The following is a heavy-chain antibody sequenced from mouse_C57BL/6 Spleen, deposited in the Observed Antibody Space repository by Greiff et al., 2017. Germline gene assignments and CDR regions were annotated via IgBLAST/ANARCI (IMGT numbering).Heavy chain of an antibody. CDR2: IDPETGGT. Sequence: QVQLQQSGAELVRPGASVTLSCKASGYTFTDYEMHWVKQTPVHGLEWIGAIDPETGGTAYNQKFKGKAILTADKSSSTAYMELRSLTSEDSAVYYCTRSYGSTLYYFDYWGQGTTLTVSS. CDR3: TRSYGSTLYYFDY. D-gene: IGHD1-1*01. V-gene: IGHV1-15*01. CDR1: GYTFTDYE. J-gene: IGHJ2*01.